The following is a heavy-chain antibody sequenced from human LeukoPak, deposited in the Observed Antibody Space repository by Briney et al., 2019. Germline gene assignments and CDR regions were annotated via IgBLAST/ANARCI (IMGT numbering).Heavy chain of an antibody. CDR2: ISWNSGSI. CDR1: GFTFDDYA. Sequence: GGSLRLSCAASGFTFDDYAMHWVRQAPGKGLEWVSGISWNSGSIGYADSVKGRFTISRDNAKNSLYLQMNSLRAEDTASYYCAKDSSGWYVDYWGQGTLVTVSS. J-gene: IGHJ4*02. CDR3: AKDSSGWYVDY. D-gene: IGHD6-19*01. V-gene: IGHV3-9*01.